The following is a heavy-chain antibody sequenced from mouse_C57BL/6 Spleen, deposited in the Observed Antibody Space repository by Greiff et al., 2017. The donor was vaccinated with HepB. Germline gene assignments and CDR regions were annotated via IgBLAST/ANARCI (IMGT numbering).Heavy chain of an antibody. V-gene: IGHV1-80*01. CDR1: GYAFSSYW. D-gene: IGHD1-1*01. CDR3: ARRNYGSSYVGYFDY. Sequence: VQLQQSGAELVKPGASVKISCKASGYAFSSYWMNWVKQRPGKGLEWIGQIYPGDGDTNYNGKFKGKATLTADKSSSTAYMQLSSLTSEDSAVYFCARRNYGSSYVGYFDYWGQGTTLIVSS. J-gene: IGHJ2*01. CDR2: IYPGDGDT.